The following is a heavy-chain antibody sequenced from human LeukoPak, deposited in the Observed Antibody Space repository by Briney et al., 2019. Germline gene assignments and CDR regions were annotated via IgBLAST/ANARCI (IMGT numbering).Heavy chain of an antibody. CDR1: GFTFSNAW. Sequence: GGSLRLSCAASGFTFSNAWMSWVRQAPGKGLEWVSSITGGGSSYYTDSVRGRFTISRDNSKDTLYLQMNSLTAEDTAVYYCATGSTPGNGYYFDYWGQGALVTVSS. CDR3: ATGSTPGNGYYFDY. D-gene: IGHD3-10*01. V-gene: IGHV3-23*01. J-gene: IGHJ4*02. CDR2: ITGGGSS.